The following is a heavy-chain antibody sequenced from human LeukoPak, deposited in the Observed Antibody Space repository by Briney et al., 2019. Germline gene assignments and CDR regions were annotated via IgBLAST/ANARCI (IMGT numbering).Heavy chain of an antibody. D-gene: IGHD3-3*01. CDR2: IYPGDSDT. CDR1: GYSFTNYW. J-gene: IGHJ4*02. CDR3: ARRSAYLLDY. Sequence: GESLKISCKGSGYSFTNYWIGWVRQMPGKGLEWMGTIYPGDSDTRYSPSFQGQVTFSADKSISTAYLQWSSLKASDTAMYYCARRSAYLLDYWGQGTLVTVSS. V-gene: IGHV5-51*01.